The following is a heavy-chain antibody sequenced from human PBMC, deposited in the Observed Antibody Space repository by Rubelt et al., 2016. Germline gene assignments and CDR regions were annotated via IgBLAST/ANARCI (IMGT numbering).Heavy chain of an antibody. Sequence: VQLVESGGGLVQPGGSLRLSCAASGFTFSSYGMHWVRQAPGKGLEWVAFIRYDGSNKYYADSVKGRFTISRDNSKNTLYLQMNSLRAEDTAVYYCARDHVSVSGIAAAESAFDIWGQGTMVTVSS. V-gene: IGHV3-30*02. J-gene: IGHJ3*02. CDR3: ARDHVSVSGIAAAESAFDI. CDR2: IRYDGSNK. D-gene: IGHD6-13*01. CDR1: GFTFSSYG.